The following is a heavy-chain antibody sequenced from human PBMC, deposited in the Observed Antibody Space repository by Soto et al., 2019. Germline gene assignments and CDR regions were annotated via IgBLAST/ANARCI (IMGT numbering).Heavy chain of an antibody. Sequence: SVKVSCKASGGTFSSYAISWVRQAPGQGLEWMGGIIPIFGTANYAQKFQGRVTITADESTSTAYMELSSLRSEDTAVYYCARDPPKYYYDSSGFVPSFDYWGQGTLVTVSS. J-gene: IGHJ4*02. CDR1: GGTFSSYA. D-gene: IGHD3-22*01. CDR3: ARDPPKYYYDSSGFVPSFDY. V-gene: IGHV1-69*13. CDR2: IIPIFGTA.